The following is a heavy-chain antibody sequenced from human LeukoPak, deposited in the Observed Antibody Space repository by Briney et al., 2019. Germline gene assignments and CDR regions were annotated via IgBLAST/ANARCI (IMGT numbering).Heavy chain of an antibody. J-gene: IGHJ6*03. CDR1: GGSISQYY. D-gene: IGHD4-17*01. CDR3: ATGPTTVTTYYYYYMDV. CDR2: INHSGST. Sequence: SETLSLTCTLSGGSISQYYWSWIRQPPGKGLEWIGEINHSGSTNYNPSLKSRVTISVDTSKNQFSLKLSSVTAADTAVYYCATGPTTVTTYYYYYMDVWGKGTTVTVSS. V-gene: IGHV4-34*01.